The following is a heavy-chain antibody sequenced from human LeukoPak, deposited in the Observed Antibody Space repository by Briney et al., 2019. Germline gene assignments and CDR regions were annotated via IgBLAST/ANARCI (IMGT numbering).Heavy chain of an antibody. CDR1: GFTFNSNW. CDR3: ASSRVANLGF. V-gene: IGHV3-7*01. J-gene: IGHJ4*02. Sequence: SGGSLRLSCAASGFTFNSNWMSWVRQAPGKGLEWVAQTNRDGSQKYYVDSVKGRFTISTDNAKNSVSLQMNGLRDEDTAVYYCASSRVANLGFWGQGALVTVSS. D-gene: IGHD4/OR15-4a*01. CDR2: TNRDGSQK.